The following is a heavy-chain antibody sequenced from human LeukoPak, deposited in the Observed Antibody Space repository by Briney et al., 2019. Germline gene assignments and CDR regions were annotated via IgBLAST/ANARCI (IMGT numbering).Heavy chain of an antibody. J-gene: IGHJ4*02. V-gene: IGHV4-39*07. CDR1: GGSISSSSYY. Sequence: SETLSLTCTVSGGSISSSSYYWGWIRQPPGKGLEWIGSIYYSGSTYYNPSLKSRVTISVDTSKNQFSLKLSSVTAADTAVHYCARDGRGWHGPLGLFDYWGQGTLVTVSS. D-gene: IGHD1-26*01. CDR3: ARDGRGWHGPLGLFDY. CDR2: IYYSGST.